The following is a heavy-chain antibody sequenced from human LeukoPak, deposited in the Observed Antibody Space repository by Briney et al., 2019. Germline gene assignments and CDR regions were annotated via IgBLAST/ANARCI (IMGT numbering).Heavy chain of an antibody. CDR1: GRSFSGYY. CDR2: INHSGST. Sequence: KASETLSLTCAVYGRSFSGYYTSWIRQPPGKGLEWCGEINHSGSTNYNPSLKSRVTISVDTPRNQFSLKISSVDAAGTPVHYCARGQWTSRFWEWGKGWFDPWGQGTLVSVSS. J-gene: IGHJ5*02. V-gene: IGHV4-34*01. CDR3: ARGQWTSRFWEWGKGWFDP. D-gene: IGHD3-3*01.